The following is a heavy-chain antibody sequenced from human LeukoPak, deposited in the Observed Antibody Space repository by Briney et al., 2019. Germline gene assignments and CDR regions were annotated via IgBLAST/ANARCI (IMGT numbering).Heavy chain of an antibody. D-gene: IGHD3-9*01. J-gene: IGHJ6*03. V-gene: IGHV4-39*01. CDR3: ARFLAGTRHFHFYYYMDV. Sequence: SETLSLTCTVSGGSMSNSSYYWGWIRQPPGKGLEWIGSIYYTGSTYYNPSFKSRITISVDTSKNQFSLKVISVTAADTAVYCCARFLAGTRHFHFYYYMDVWGKGTTVTISS. CDR2: IYYTGST. CDR1: GGSMSNSSYY.